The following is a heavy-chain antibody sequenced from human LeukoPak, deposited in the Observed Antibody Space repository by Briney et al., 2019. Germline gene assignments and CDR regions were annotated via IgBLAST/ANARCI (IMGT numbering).Heavy chain of an antibody. CDR1: GGSISGFY. CDR2: VYYSGTT. CDR3: ATSDSSTDWYLPSYWYFDI. V-gene: IGHV4-59*12. Sequence: PSETLSLTCTVSGGSISGFYWSWIRQSPGKGLEWVGCVYYSGTTYYNPSLQSRVTISADTSKNQFSLELSSVTAADTAVYYCATSDSSTDWYLPSYWYFDIWGRGTLVTVSS. D-gene: IGHD6-19*01. J-gene: IGHJ2*01.